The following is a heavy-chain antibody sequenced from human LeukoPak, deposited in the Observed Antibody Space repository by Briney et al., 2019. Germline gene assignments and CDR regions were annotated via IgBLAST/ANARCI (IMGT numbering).Heavy chain of an antibody. D-gene: IGHD5-18*01. CDR1: GFTVSSNY. V-gene: IGHV3-53*01. Sequence: PGGSLRLSCAASGFTVSSNYMSWVRQAPGKGLEWVSVIYSSGSTYYAESVKGRFTISRDNTKNTLYLQMNSLRAEDTAVYYCARVIQLWLMLDYWSQGTLVTVSS. J-gene: IGHJ4*02. CDR3: ARVIQLWLMLDY. CDR2: IYSSGST.